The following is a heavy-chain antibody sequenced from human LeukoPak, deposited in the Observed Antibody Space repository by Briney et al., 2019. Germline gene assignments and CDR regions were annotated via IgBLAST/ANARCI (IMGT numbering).Heavy chain of an antibody. D-gene: IGHD3-10*02. CDR2: ISDGSGSRT. Sequence: GETLRLSCAASGFTFTNYGLSWVRQAPGQGLEWVSSISDGSGSRTPYADSVKGRFTISRDNAKNSLYLQMNSLRAEDTAVYYCAELGITMIGGVWGKGTTVTISS. J-gene: IGHJ6*04. CDR3: AELGITMIGGV. V-gene: IGHV3-23*01. CDR1: GFTFTNYG.